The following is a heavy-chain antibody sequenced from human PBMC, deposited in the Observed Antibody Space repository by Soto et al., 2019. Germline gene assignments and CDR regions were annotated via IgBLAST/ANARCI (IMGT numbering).Heavy chain of an antibody. CDR3: ARVGTAMVYYYYGMDV. D-gene: IGHD5-18*01. J-gene: IGHJ6*02. CDR1: GCTFSSYA. V-gene: IGHV1-69*01. Sequence: QVQLVQSGAEVKKPGSSVKVSCKASGCTFSSYAISWVRQAPGQGLEWMGGIIPIFGTANDAQKFQGRVTITADESTSTAYMELSSLRSEDTAVYYCARVGTAMVYYYYGMDVWGQGTTVTVSS. CDR2: IIPIFGTA.